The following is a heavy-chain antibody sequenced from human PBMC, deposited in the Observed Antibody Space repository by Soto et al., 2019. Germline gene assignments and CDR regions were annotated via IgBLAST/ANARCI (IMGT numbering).Heavy chain of an antibody. V-gene: IGHV4-34*01. J-gene: IGHJ4*02. CDR1: GGSFSGYY. Sequence: QVQLQQWGAGLLKPSETLSLTCAVSGGSFSGYYWSWIRQPPGKGLEWIGEINHSGSTNYNPSLKSRVTISVDTSKNQFSLELSSVTAADTAVYYCANGGYCSGGSCYSPPFDYWGQGTLVTVSS. CDR3: ANGGYCSGGSCYSPPFDY. D-gene: IGHD2-15*01. CDR2: INHSGST.